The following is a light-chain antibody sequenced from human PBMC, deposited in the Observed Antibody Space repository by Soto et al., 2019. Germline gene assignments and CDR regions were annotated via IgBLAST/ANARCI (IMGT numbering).Light chain of an antibody. CDR2: RNN. Sequence: QSVLTQPPSASGTPGQRVTISCSGSSSNIGTNYVYWYQQLPGMAPKLLIYRNNQRPSGVPDRFSGSKSGTSASLAISGLRSEDEADYYCAAWDDSLSGGGFGGGTKLTVL. CDR1: SSNIGTNY. V-gene: IGLV1-47*01. J-gene: IGLJ3*02. CDR3: AAWDDSLSGGG.